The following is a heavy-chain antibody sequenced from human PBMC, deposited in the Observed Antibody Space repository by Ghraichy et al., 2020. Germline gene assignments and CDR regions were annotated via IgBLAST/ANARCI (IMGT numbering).Heavy chain of an antibody. CDR2: ISAYNGNT. CDR1: GYTFTSYG. Sequence: ASVKVSCKASGYTFTSYGISWVRQAPGQGLEWMGWISAYNGNTNYAQKLQGRVTMTTDTSTSTAYMELRSLRSDDTAVYYCARDRRDFWSGFVTDYWGQGTLVTVSS. V-gene: IGHV1-18*01. D-gene: IGHD3-3*01. CDR3: ARDRRDFWSGFVTDY. J-gene: IGHJ4*02.